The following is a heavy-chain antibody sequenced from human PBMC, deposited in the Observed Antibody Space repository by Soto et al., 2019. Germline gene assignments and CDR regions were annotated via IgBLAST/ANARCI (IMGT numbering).Heavy chain of an antibody. V-gene: IGHV1-69*01. CDR2: IIPIFGTA. J-gene: IGHJ6*02. Sequence: QVQLVQSGAEVKKPGSSVKVSCKASGGTFSSYAISWVRQAPGQGLEWMGGIIPIFGTANYAQKFQDRVTITADESTSTAYMELSSLRSEDTAVYYCARGERITIFGVVIIGGMDVWGQGTTVTVSS. D-gene: IGHD3-3*01. CDR3: ARGERITIFGVVIIGGMDV. CDR1: GGTFSSYA.